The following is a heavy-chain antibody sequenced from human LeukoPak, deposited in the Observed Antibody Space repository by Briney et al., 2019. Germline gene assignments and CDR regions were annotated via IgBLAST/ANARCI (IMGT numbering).Heavy chain of an antibody. CDR2: ISSSGSTI. CDR1: GFTFSSYE. V-gene: IGHV3-48*03. J-gene: IGHJ4*02. D-gene: IGHD3-3*01. Sequence: PGGSLRLSCAASGFTFSSYEMNWVRQAPGKGLEWVSYISSSGSTIYYADSVKGRFTISRDNAKNSLYLQMNSLRAKDTAVYYCARVQRRVVDFDYWGQGTLVTVSS. CDR3: ARVQRRVVDFDY.